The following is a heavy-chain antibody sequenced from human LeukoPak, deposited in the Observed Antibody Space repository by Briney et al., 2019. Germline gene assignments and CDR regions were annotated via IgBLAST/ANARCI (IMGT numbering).Heavy chain of an antibody. D-gene: IGHD6-19*01. Sequence: QPGGSLRLSCAASGFTFRSYEMNWVRQAPGKGLEWVSSISSSGSAIYYADSVKGRFTISRDNAKNSLYLQMNSLRAEDTAVYYCAKTALAVAGIVSVESELDYWGQGTLVTVSS. CDR3: AKTALAVAGIVSVESELDY. V-gene: IGHV3-48*03. CDR1: GFTFRSYE. CDR2: ISSSGSAI. J-gene: IGHJ4*02.